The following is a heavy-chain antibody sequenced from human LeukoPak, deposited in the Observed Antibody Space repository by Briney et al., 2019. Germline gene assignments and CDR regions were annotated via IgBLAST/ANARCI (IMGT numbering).Heavy chain of an antibody. CDR2: IHYSGST. V-gene: IGHV4-31*03. J-gene: IGHJ4*02. Sequence: PSETLSLTCTVSGGSISSGGYYWSWLRQHPGKGLEWIGYIHYSGSTYYNPSLKSRVTISVDTSKNQFSLKLSSVTAADTAVYYCARTDTAMVTFDYWGQGTLVTVSS. D-gene: IGHD5-18*01. CDR3: ARTDTAMVTFDY. CDR1: GGSISSGGYY.